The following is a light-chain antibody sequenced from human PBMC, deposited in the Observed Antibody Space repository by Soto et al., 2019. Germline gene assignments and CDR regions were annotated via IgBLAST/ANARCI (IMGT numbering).Light chain of an antibody. CDR2: AAS. CDR1: QGIANH. V-gene: IGKV1-27*01. J-gene: IGKJ3*01. CDR3: HKYKSAPYT. Sequence: DIQITHSPSSLSASVGDRVTITCRASQGIANHLAWYQQKPGKAPNLLIYAASTLQSGVPSRFSGSGFGTDFTLTISSLQPEDVATYYCHKYKSAPYTFGPGTKVDIK.